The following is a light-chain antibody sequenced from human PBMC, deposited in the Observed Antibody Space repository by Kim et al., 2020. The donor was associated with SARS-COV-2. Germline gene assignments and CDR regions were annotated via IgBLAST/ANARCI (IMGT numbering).Light chain of an antibody. CDR2: GAS. Sequence: SVSPGERATLSCRASQSVSSNLAWYQQKPGQAPRLLSYGASTRATGFPARFSGSGSGTEFTLTISSLQSEDFALYYCQQYDSWPYTFGQGTKLEI. CDR3: QQYDSWPYT. V-gene: IGKV3-15*01. J-gene: IGKJ2*01. CDR1: QSVSSN.